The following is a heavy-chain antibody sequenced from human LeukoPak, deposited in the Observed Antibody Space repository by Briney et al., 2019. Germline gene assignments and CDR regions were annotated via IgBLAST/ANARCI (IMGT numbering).Heavy chain of an antibody. Sequence: GASVKVSCKASGYTFTSYDINWVRQATGQGLEWMGWINPNSGGTNYAQKFQGWVTMSRDTSISTAYMELSRLRSDDTAVYYCARDYDFAGMDVWGQGTTVTVSS. CDR3: ARDYDFAGMDV. CDR1: GYTFTSYD. CDR2: INPNSGGT. J-gene: IGHJ6*02. V-gene: IGHV1-2*04. D-gene: IGHD3-3*01.